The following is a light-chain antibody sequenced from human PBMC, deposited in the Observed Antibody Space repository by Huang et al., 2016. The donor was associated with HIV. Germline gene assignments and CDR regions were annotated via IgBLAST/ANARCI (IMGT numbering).Light chain of an antibody. J-gene: IGKJ1*01. CDR3: QHYDNLRT. CDR2: DAS. Sequence: DIQMTHSPSSLSASVGDRVTITCQASQDISNYLNWYQQKPGKAPKLLIYDASNFETGVYSRFSGSGSGTDFTFTISSLQPEDIVTYYCQHYDNLRTFGQGTKVEIK. CDR1: QDISNY. V-gene: IGKV1-33*01.